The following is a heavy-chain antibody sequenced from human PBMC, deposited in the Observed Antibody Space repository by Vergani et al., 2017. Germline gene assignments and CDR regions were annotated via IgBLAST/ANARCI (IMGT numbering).Heavy chain of an antibody. CDR1: GYSFTPYS. V-gene: IGHV5-51*01. CDR2: FYPGYSDT. Sequence: EVPLVQSGAAVKTPGDSLHISCNRSGYSFTPYSLLSLRPTPGTPLLWLRFFYPGYSDTRYSPSFQGQVTISADKSISTAYLQWSSLKASDTAMYYCAREKQLHYYYYYMDVWGKGTTVTVSS. CDR3: AREKQLHYYYYYMDV. J-gene: IGHJ6*03. D-gene: IGHD5-18*01.